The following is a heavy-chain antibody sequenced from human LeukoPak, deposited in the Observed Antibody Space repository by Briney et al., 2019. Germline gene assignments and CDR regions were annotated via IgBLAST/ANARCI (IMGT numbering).Heavy chain of an antibody. J-gene: IGHJ4*02. CDR1: GFTFSSYS. Sequence: GGSLRLSCAASGFTFSSYSMNWVRQAPGKGLEWVAVIWYDGSNKYYADSVKGRFTISRDNSKNTLYLQMNSLRAEDTAVYYCARDRGGIFDYWGQGTLVTVSS. CDR2: IWYDGSNK. D-gene: IGHD3-10*01. V-gene: IGHV3-33*08. CDR3: ARDRGGIFDY.